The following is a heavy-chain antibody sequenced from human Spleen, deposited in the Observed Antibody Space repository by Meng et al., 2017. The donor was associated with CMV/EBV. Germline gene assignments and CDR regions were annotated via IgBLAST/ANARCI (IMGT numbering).Heavy chain of an antibody. J-gene: IGHJ4*02. V-gene: IGHV3-53*01. CDR2: IYSGGST. Sequence: GESLKISCAASGFTVSSNYMSWVRQAPGKGLEWVSVIYSGGSTCYADSVKGRFTISRDNSKNTLYLQMNSLRAEDTAVYYCARDEPYCSSTSCYTYWGQGTLVTVSS. D-gene: IGHD2-2*02. CDR3: ARDEPYCSSTSCYTY. CDR1: GFTVSSNY.